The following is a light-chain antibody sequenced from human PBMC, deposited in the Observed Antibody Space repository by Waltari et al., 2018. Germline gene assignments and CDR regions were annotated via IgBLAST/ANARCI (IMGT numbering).Light chain of an antibody. CDR3: QQSNNWRT. Sequence: LMTQSPATLSVSPGERATLSCRASQSMSRNLAWYQQKPGQATRLLIYGASTRAPGVPARFSDSVSVTEFTLSISSLQSEDFAVYYCQQSNNWRTFGQGTKLEI. V-gene: IGKV3-15*01. CDR2: GAS. CDR1: QSMSRN. J-gene: IGKJ2*01.